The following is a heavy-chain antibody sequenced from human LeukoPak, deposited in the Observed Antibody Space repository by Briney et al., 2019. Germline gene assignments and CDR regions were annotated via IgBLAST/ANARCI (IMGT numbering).Heavy chain of an antibody. CDR1: GFTFSSYW. CDR3: ARVGPYYDYVWYAAYYMDV. CDR2: INSDGSST. V-gene: IGHV3-74*01. J-gene: IGHJ6*03. D-gene: IGHD3-16*01. Sequence: GGFLRLSCAASGFTFSSYWMHWVRQAPGKGLVWVSRINSDGSSTSYADSVKGRFTISRDNAKNTLYLQMNSLRAEDTAVYYCARVGPYYDYVWYAAYYMDVWGKGTTVTVSS.